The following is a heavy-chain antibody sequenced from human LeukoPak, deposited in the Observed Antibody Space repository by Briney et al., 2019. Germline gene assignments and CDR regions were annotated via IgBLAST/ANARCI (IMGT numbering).Heavy chain of an antibody. J-gene: IGHJ5*02. CDR1: GGSFSGYY. Sequence: SETLSLTCAVYGGSFSGYYWSWIRQPPGKGLEWIGEINHSGSTNYNPSLKRRVTISVGTSKNQFSLKLSSVTAADTAVYYCARGAVYYGSGSPLRPFDPWGQGALVTVFS. D-gene: IGHD3-10*01. CDR3: ARGAVYYGSGSPLRPFDP. V-gene: IGHV4-34*01. CDR2: INHSGST.